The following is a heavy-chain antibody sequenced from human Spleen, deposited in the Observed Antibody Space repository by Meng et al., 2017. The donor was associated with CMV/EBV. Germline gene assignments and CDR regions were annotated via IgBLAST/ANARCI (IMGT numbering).Heavy chain of an antibody. CDR1: GFTFSSYG. CDR3: AREAPVYDAFDV. V-gene: IGHV3-30*02. D-gene: IGHD3-16*01. CDR2: IRYDGSNK. J-gene: IGHJ3*01. Sequence: GESLKISCGVSGFTFSSYGMHWVRQAPGKGLEWVAFIRYDGSNKYYADSVKGRFTISRDNSENTVYLQMNSLRAEDTALYYCAREAPVYDAFDVWGQGTMVTVSS.